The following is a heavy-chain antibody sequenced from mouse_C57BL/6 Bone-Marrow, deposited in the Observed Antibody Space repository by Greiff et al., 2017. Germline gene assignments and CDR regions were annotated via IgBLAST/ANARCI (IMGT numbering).Heavy chain of an antibody. D-gene: IGHD2-4*01. CDR3: MGYYDYGERAYAMDY. J-gene: IGHJ4*01. V-gene: IGHV1-15*01. Sequence: QVQLMQSGAELVRPGASVTLSCKASGYTFTDYDMHWVKQTPVHGLEWIGAIDPETGGTAYNQKLKGQAILSADKSSSTAYLELRSLTSEDSAVYYLMGYYDYGERAYAMDYWGQGTSVTVSS. CDR2: IDPETGGT. CDR1: GYTFTDYD.